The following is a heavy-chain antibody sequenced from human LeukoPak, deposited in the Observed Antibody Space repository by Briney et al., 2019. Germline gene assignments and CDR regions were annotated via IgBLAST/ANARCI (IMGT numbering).Heavy chain of an antibody. CDR3: ARDRYYYDSSGAYGMDV. J-gene: IGHJ6*02. CDR1: GYTFTSYY. CDR2: INPSGGST. Sequence: ASVKVSCKASGYTFTSYYMHWVRQAPGQGLEWMGIINPSGGSTSYAQKFQGRVTMTRDTSTSTVYMELSSLRSEDTAVYYCARDRYYYDSSGAYGMDVWGQGTTVTVSS. V-gene: IGHV1-46*01. D-gene: IGHD3-22*01.